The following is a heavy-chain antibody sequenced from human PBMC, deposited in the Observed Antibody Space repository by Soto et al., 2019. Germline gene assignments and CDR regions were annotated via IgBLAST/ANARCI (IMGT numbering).Heavy chain of an antibody. V-gene: IGHV3-7*01. D-gene: IGHD3-22*01. Sequence: GGSLRLSCAASGFTFSSYWLSWVRQAPGKGLEWVANIKQDGTEKYYVDSVKGRFTISRDNAKRSLFLQMNSLRAEDTALYYCARDYDSSGYPRYYFDYWGQGTLVTVSS. J-gene: IGHJ4*02. CDR3: ARDYDSSGYPRYYFDY. CDR1: GFTFSSYW. CDR2: IKQDGTEK.